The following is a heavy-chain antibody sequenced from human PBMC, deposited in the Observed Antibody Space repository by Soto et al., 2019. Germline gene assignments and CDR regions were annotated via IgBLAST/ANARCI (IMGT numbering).Heavy chain of an antibody. J-gene: IGHJ4*02. CDR2: ISAYNGNT. CDR3: ARDRGK. Sequence: ASVKVSCKASGYNFRSYGISWVRQAPGQGLEWMGWISAYNGNTNYAQKLQGRVTITRDTSTSTAYMELRGLRSDDTAVYFCARDRGKWGQGTLVTVSS. CDR1: GYNFRSYG. V-gene: IGHV1-18*01.